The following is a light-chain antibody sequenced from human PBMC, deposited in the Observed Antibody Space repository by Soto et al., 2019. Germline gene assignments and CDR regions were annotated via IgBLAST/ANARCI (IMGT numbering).Light chain of an antibody. J-gene: IGKJ1*01. CDR1: QSISSY. Sequence: DIQMTQSPSSLSASVGDRVTITCRASQSISSYLNWYQQKPGKAPKLLIYAASSLQSGIPSRFSGSGSGTDFTLTISSLQPEYFATYYCQQSYSTPPWTFGQGTKVEIK. CDR3: QQSYSTPPWT. V-gene: IGKV1-39*01. CDR2: AAS.